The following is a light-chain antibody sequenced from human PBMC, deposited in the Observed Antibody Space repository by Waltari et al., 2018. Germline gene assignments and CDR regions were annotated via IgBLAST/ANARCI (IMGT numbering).Light chain of an antibody. V-gene: IGKV3-15*01. CDR3: QHYNNQPLT. J-gene: IGKJ4*01. CDR2: GAS. CDR1: ESIRNN. Sequence: IVMTQSPATLSASPGEGATLSCRASESIRNNLAWYQQKAGQAPRSLIFGASNRATGIPARFSGSGSGTEFALTISTLQSEDFAVYFCQHYNNQPLTFGGGTKVEIK.